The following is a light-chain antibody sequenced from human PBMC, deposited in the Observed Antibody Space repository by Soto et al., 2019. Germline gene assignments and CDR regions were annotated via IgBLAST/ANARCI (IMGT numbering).Light chain of an antibody. CDR3: QSYDNTLSASV. J-gene: IGLJ2*01. CDR1: RSNIGAGYD. CDR2: GSS. Sequence: QSVLTQPPSVSGAPGQRVTISCTGSRSNIGAGYDVHWYQQLPGTAPNLLIYGSSNRPSGVPDRFSGSKSGTSASLAITGLQAEDEADYYCQSYDNTLSASVFGGGTKLTVL. V-gene: IGLV1-40*01.